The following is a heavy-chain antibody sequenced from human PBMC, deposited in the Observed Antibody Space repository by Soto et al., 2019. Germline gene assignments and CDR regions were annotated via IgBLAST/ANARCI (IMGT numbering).Heavy chain of an antibody. Sequence: GGSLRLSCAASGFTFSDYYMSWIRQAPGKGLEWVSYISSSSSYTNYADSVKGRFTISRDNAKNSLYLQMNSLRAEDTAVYYCARDVKLGIDHYYYGMDVWGQGTTVTVSS. CDR2: ISSSSSYT. D-gene: IGHD7-27*01. J-gene: IGHJ6*02. CDR1: GFTFSDYY. CDR3: ARDVKLGIDHYYYGMDV. V-gene: IGHV3-11*06.